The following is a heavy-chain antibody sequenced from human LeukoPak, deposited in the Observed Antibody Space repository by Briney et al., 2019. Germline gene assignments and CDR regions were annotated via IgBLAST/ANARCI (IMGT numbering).Heavy chain of an antibody. CDR1: GGSISSYY. Sequence: KTSETLSLTCTVSGGSISSYYWSWIRQPAGKGLEWIGRIYTSGSTYYNPSLKSRVTISVDTSKNQFSLKLSSVTAADTAVYYCAITYYYDSSGYYFDYWGQGTLVTVSS. CDR2: IYTSGST. V-gene: IGHV4-4*07. J-gene: IGHJ4*02. D-gene: IGHD3-22*01. CDR3: AITYYYDSSGYYFDY.